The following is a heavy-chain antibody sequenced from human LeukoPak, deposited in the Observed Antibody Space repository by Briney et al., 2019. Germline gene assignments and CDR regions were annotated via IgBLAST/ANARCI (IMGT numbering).Heavy chain of an antibody. V-gene: IGHV3-7*01. J-gene: IGHJ4*02. CDR3: ARGLAAPDH. CDR2: IKQDGTEK. D-gene: IGHD3-9*01. CDR1: GFSVTNNY. Sequence: GGSLRLSCAASGFSVTNNYMNWVRQAPGKGLEWVANIKQDGTEKYYVDSVKGRFTISRDNAKNSLSLQMNTLRGEDTALYYCARGLAAPDHWGQGTLVTVSS.